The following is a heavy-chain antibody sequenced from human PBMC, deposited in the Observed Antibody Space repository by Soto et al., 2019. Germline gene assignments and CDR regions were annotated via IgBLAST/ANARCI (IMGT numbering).Heavy chain of an antibody. D-gene: IGHD4-17*01. J-gene: IGHJ4*02. Sequence: EVQLLESGGGLVQPGGSLRLSCAASGFTFSSYAMSWVRQAPGKGLEWVSAISGSGGSTYYADSVKGRFTISRDNSRNTLYLQLNSLRDEDTAVYYCAKTQPNSTVTPLYFDSWGQGTLVTVAS. CDR3: AKTQPNSTVTPLYFDS. V-gene: IGHV3-23*01. CDR2: ISGSGGST. CDR1: GFTFSSYA.